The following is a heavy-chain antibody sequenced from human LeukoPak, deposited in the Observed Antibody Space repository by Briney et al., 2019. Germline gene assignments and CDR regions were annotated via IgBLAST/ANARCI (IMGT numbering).Heavy chain of an antibody. J-gene: IGHJ5*02. CDR2: INYSGST. D-gene: IGHD1-26*01. V-gene: IGHV4-34*01. Sequence: SETLSLTCAIYSESFSGYFWSWIRQPPGKGLEWIGEINYSGSTYYNPSLKSRVTISVDTSKNQFSLKLSSVTAADTAVYYCASVERGSYQPWGQGTLVTVSS. CDR3: ASVERGSYQP. CDR1: SESFSGYF.